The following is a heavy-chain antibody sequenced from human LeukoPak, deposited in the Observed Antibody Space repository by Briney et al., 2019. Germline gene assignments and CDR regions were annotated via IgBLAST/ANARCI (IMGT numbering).Heavy chain of an antibody. D-gene: IGHD1-7*01. CDR3: AGCRITGTRPFDY. Sequence: SETLSLTCTVSGYSISSGYYWGWIRQPSGKGLECIGSIYHSGSTYYNPSLKSRVTISVDTSKNRFSLKLSSVTAADTAVYYCAGCRITGTRPFDYWGQGTLVTVSS. CDR1: GYSISSGYY. J-gene: IGHJ4*02. V-gene: IGHV4-38-2*02. CDR2: IYHSGST.